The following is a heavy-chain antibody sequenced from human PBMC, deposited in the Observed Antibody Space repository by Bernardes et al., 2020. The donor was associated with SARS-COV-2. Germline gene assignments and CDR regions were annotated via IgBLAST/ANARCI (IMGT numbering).Heavy chain of an antibody. D-gene: IGHD2-8*01. J-gene: IGHJ3*02. CDR2: ISYEGSKR. CDR3: AKARSLFMLYYDDAFDI. Sequence: GGTLRVSCAASGFMFNNFAMHWVHQGPGKGLEWVADISYEGSKRNFADSVEGRFTVSRDSAKNMVYLQMNSLRSEDTAMYYCAKARSLFMLYYDDAFDIWGQGTMVIVSS. CDR1: GFMFNNFA. V-gene: IGHV3-30*18.